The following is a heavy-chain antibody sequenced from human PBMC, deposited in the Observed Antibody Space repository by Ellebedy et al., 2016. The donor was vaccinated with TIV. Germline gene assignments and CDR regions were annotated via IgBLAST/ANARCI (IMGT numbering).Heavy chain of an antibody. D-gene: IGHD2-15*01. V-gene: IGHV1-8*02. CDR1: GYTFTAYY. CDR2: MNPNSGNT. CDR3: ARGRKSGHCSGGSCHNWFDP. J-gene: IGHJ5*02. Sequence: ASVKVSXKASGYTFTAYYIHWVRQATGQGLEWMGWMNPNSGNTGYAQKFQGRVTMTRNTSISTAYMELSSLRSEDTAVYYCARGRKSGHCSGGSCHNWFDPWGQGTLVTVSS.